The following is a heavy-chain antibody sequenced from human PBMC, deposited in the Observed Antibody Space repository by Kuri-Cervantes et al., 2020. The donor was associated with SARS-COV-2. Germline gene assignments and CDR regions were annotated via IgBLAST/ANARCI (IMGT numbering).Heavy chain of an antibody. Sequence: SVNVSCKASGCTFSSYAISWVRQAPGQGLEWMGRIIPILGIANYAQKFQGRVIMTTDTSTSTTYMELRSLRSDDTAVYYCARDRAVYAFTPHSDMDVWGQGTTVTVSS. D-gene: IGHD2-8*01. V-gene: IGHV1-69*04. CDR2: IIPILGIA. CDR3: ARDRAVYAFTPHSDMDV. CDR1: GCTFSSYA. J-gene: IGHJ6*02.